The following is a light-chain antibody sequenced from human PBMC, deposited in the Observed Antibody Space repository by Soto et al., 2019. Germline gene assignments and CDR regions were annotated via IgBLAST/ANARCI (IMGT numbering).Light chain of an antibody. J-gene: IGKJ4*01. CDR1: QSVNSNY. V-gene: IGKV3-20*01. Sequence: EIVLTQSPGILSLSPGERATLSCRANQSVNSNYLAWFQQHPGQPPRLLIFGAFSRAIGIPDRFSGSGTETDFTLSITRLEPEDFAVYYCQHYVTWPLTFGGGTKVESK. CDR3: QHYVTWPLT. CDR2: GAF.